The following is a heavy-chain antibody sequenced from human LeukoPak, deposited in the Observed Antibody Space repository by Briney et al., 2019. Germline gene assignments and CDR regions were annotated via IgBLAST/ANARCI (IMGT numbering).Heavy chain of an antibody. Sequence: GGSLRLSCAASGFTFSSYWMSWVRQAPGKGLEWVANIKQDGSEKYYADSVKGRFTISRDNAKNSLYLQMNSLRAEDTALYYCAKDSVPGEMATTPFDYWGQGTLVTVSS. CDR1: GFTFSSYW. V-gene: IGHV3-7*03. D-gene: IGHD5-24*01. CDR3: AKDSVPGEMATTPFDY. J-gene: IGHJ4*02. CDR2: IKQDGSEK.